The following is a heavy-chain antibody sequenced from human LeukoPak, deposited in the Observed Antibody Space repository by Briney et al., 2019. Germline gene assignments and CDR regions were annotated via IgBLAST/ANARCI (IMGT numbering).Heavy chain of an antibody. Sequence: GGSLRLSCAASGFTFSSYSMIWVRQAPGKGLEWVSSISSSSTYIFYADSVKGRFTISRDNSKNTLYLQMNSLRAEDTAVYYCARDRELFDAFDICGQGKMVTVSS. CDR3: ARDRELFDAFDI. D-gene: IGHD1-7*01. CDR2: ISSSSTYI. CDR1: GFTFSSYS. V-gene: IGHV3-21*01. J-gene: IGHJ3*02.